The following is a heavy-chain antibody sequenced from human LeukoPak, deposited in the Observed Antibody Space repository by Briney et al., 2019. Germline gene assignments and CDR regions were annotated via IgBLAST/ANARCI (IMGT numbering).Heavy chain of an antibody. D-gene: IGHD6-19*01. CDR1: GFTVSSNY. J-gene: IGHJ4*02. Sequence: GGSLRLSCAASGFTVSSNYMSWVRQAPGKGLDWVSVIYSGGNTYYADSVKGRFTISRDNSKNTLYLQMDSLRAEDTAVYYCARDRYSSGWYGDFDCWGQGTLVTVSS. CDR2: IYSGGNT. V-gene: IGHV3-53*05. CDR3: ARDRYSSGWYGDFDC.